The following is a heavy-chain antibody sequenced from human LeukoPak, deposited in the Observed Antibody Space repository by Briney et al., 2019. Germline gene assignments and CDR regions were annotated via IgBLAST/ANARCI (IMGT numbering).Heavy chain of an antibody. V-gene: IGHV3-30*18. CDR1: GGSISSYY. J-gene: IGHJ4*02. CDR3: ANARSSGWYESDY. Sequence: LSLTCTVSGGSISSYYWSWIRQPPGKGLEWVAVISFDGSDRYYVDSVKGRFTISRDNSKNTVYLQMDSLRAEDTAVYYCANARSSGWYESDYWGQGTLVTVSS. D-gene: IGHD6-19*01. CDR2: ISFDGSDR.